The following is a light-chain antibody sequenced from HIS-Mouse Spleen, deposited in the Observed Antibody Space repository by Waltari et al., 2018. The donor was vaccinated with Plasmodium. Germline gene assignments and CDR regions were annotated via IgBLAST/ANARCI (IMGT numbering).Light chain of an antibody. Sequence: DIHMTQSPSTLSASVGDRLTITCRASQSISSWLAWYQQKPGKAPKLLIYKASSLESGVPSRFSGSGSGTEFTLTISSLQPDDFATYYCQQYNSYSMYTFGQGTKLEIK. CDR3: QQYNSYSMYT. CDR1: QSISSW. CDR2: KAS. J-gene: IGKJ2*01. V-gene: IGKV1-5*03.